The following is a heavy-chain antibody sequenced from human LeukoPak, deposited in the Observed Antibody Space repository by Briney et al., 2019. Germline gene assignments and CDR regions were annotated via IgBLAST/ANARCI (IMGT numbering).Heavy chain of an antibody. D-gene: IGHD5-18*01. Sequence: GGSLGLSCAASGFTVSSNYMSWVRQAPGKGLEWVSVIYSGGSTYYADSVKGRFTISRDNSKNTLYLQMNSLRAEDTAVYYCAKDRRIQLWLGFDYWGQGTLVTVSS. CDR3: AKDRRIQLWLGFDY. CDR1: GFTVSSNY. V-gene: IGHV3-53*01. J-gene: IGHJ4*02. CDR2: IYSGGST.